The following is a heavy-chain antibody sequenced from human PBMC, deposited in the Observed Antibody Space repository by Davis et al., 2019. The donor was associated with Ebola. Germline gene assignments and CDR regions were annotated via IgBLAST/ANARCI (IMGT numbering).Heavy chain of an antibody. CDR3: ARFMYRNVDH. V-gene: IGHV4-34*01. Sequence: SETLSLTCAVYGGSFSGYYWSWIRQPPGRGLEWIGYIYYTGSTYYNPSLKSRLTISVDTSKNQFSLNLSSVTAADTAVYYCARFMYRNVDHWGQGTLVTVSS. CDR1: GGSFSGYY. J-gene: IGHJ5*02. D-gene: IGHD1-14*01. CDR2: IYYTGST.